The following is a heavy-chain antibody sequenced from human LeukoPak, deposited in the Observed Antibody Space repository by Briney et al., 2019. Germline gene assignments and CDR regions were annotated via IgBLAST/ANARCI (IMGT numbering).Heavy chain of an antibody. CDR1: GYSITSCFS. Sequence: SETLSLTCAVSGYSITSCFSWGWIRHPPGKGLELIGAMSHSGSTAFHPSLKSRVSISVDTSKNQFSLKLNSVTAADMAFYYCARQVEQGTIYYFDYWGQGTLVTVSS. J-gene: IGHJ4*02. V-gene: IGHV4-38-2*01. CDR2: MSHSGST. D-gene: IGHD1/OR15-1a*01. CDR3: ARQVEQGTIYYFDY.